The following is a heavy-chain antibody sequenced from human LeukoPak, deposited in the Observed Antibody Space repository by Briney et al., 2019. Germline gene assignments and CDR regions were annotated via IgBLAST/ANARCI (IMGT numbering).Heavy chain of an antibody. CDR2: INPSGGST. V-gene: IGHV1-46*01. Sequence: ASVKVSCKASGYTFTSYYMHWVRQAPGQGLEWMGIINPSGGSTSYAQKFQGRVTMTRDTSTSTVYMELSSLRSEDTAVYYCARDGVLYDYVWGTDYWGQGTLVTVSS. D-gene: IGHD3-16*01. CDR3: ARDGVLYDYVWGTDY. CDR1: GYTFTSYY. J-gene: IGHJ4*02.